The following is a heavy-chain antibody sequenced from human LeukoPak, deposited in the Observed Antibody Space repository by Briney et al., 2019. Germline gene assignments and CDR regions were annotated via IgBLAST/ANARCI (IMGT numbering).Heavy chain of an antibody. V-gene: IGHV1-18*01. Sequence: ASVKVSCKASGYTFTSYGISWVRQAPGQGLEWMGWISVNSGNTKYAQRLQGRVTMTTETSTSTAYMELRSLESGDTAVYFCARDLGADYGGNSGYWGQGTLVAVSS. CDR3: ARDLGADYGGNSGY. J-gene: IGHJ4*02. D-gene: IGHD4-23*01. CDR1: GYTFTSYG. CDR2: ISVNSGNT.